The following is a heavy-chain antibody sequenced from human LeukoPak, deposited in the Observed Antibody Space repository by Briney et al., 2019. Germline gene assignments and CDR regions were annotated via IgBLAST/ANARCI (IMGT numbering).Heavy chain of an antibody. Sequence: SETLSLTCTVSGGSINSYFWTWIRQPAGKGLEWVGRIYTGGSTNYNPSLKSRVTMSVDTSKNQFSLKLSSVTAADTAVYYCARQEGGIVGPYWGQGTLVTVSS. CDR1: GGSINSYF. CDR2: IYTGGST. CDR3: ARQEGGIVGPY. V-gene: IGHV4-4*07. D-gene: IGHD1-26*01. J-gene: IGHJ4*02.